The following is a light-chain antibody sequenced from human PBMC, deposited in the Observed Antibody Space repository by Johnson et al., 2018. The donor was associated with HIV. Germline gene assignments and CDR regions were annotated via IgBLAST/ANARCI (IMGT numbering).Light chain of an antibody. CDR2: ENN. CDR3: GTWDSSLSDYF. Sequence: QPVLTQPPSVSAAPGQKVTISCSGSSSNIGNNYVSWYQQLPGTAPKLLIYENNKRPSGIPDRFSGSKSGTSATLGITGLQTGDEADYYCGTWDSSLSDYFFGTGTKVTGL. V-gene: IGLV1-51*02. CDR1: SSNIGNNY. J-gene: IGLJ1*01.